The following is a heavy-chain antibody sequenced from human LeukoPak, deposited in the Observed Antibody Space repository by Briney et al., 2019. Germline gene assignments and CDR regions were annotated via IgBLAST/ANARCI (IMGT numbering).Heavy chain of an antibody. V-gene: IGHV3-48*01. CDR1: GFTFSSYS. CDR2: ISSSSTI. Sequence: PGGSLRLSCAASGFTFSSYSMNWVRQAPGKGLEWVSYISSSSTIYYADSVKGRFTISRDNAKNSLYLQMNSLRAEDTAVYYCARPYASGPIYEHDAFDIWGQGTMVTVSS. J-gene: IGHJ3*02. D-gene: IGHD3-10*01. CDR3: ARPYASGPIYEHDAFDI.